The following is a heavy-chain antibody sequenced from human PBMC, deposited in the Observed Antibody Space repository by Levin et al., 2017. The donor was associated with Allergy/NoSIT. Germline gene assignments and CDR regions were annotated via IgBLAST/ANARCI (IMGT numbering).Heavy chain of an antibody. V-gene: IGHV4-39*01. CDR1: GGSFITSSYF. CDR2: IYDSGTT. CDR3: ARHTALLWFEELVFDS. Sequence: PSETLSLTCTVSGGSFITSSYFWAWIRQPPGTGLEWLGSIYDSGTTYDNASLKSRLTISIDTSTNQFSLKLRSVTAADTAVYYCARHTALLWFEELVFDSWGQGNLVAVSS. J-gene: IGHJ4*02. D-gene: IGHD3-10*01.